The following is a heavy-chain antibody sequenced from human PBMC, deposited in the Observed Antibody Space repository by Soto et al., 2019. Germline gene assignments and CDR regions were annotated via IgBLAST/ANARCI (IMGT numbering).Heavy chain of an antibody. Sequence: WETLSLTCTDSGGSISSYYWSWIRQPPGKGLEWIGYIYYSGSTNYNPSLKSRVTISVDTSKNQFSLKLSSVTAADTAVYYCAREITHIVVEKKGAFDIWGQGTMVTVSS. V-gene: IGHV4-59*01. J-gene: IGHJ3*02. CDR1: GGSISSYY. CDR3: AREITHIVVEKKGAFDI. CDR2: IYYSGST. D-gene: IGHD2-21*01.